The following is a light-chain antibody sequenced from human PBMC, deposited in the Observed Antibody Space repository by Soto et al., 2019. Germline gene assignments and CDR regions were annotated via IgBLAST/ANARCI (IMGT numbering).Light chain of an antibody. J-gene: IGKJ5*01. CDR2: LGS. CDR1: HSLLHSNGYNY. V-gene: IGKV2-28*01. CDR3: MQALQTPRT. Sequence: DIVMTQSPLSLPVTPGEPASISCSSSHSLLHSNGYNYLDWYLQKPGQSPQLLIYLGSNRSSGVPDRFSGSGSGTDFTLKISRVEAEDVGVYYCMQALQTPRTFGQGTRLEIK.